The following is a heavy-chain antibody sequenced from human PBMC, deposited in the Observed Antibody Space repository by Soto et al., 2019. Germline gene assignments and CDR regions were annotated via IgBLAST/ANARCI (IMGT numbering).Heavy chain of an antibody. CDR3: ARASDY. CDR2: VFYTGST. V-gene: IGHV4-39*01. J-gene: IGHJ4*02. Sequence: SETLSLTCTVSGGSIIGSDQYWGWIRQPPGKGLEWIGSVFYTGSTYYNPSLSSRLTMSVDTSKTQFSLRLTSVTAADTAVYYCARASDYWGQGTLVTVSS. CDR1: GGSIIGSDQY.